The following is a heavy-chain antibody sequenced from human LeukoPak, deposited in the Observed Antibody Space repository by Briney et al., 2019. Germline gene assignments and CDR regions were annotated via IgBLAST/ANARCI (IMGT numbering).Heavy chain of an antibody. CDR3: ARDPGMTDYFFDY. D-gene: IGHD1-20*01. Sequence: GGSLRLSCVVSGFTFGGHWMSWVRQAPGKGLEWVASIKRDGTETSYVDSVRGRFTISRDNANRSVFLQMNSLRAEDTAVYYCARDPGMTDYFFDYWGQGTLVTVAS. V-gene: IGHV3-7*01. J-gene: IGHJ4*01. CDR1: GFTFGGHW. CDR2: IKRDGTET.